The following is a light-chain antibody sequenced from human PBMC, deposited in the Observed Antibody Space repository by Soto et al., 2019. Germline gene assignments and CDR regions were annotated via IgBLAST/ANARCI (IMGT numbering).Light chain of an antibody. CDR3: QQYENLPT. J-gene: IGKJ5*01. V-gene: IGKV1-33*01. CDR1: QNINNY. CDR2: DAS. Sequence: IQMTQSPSSLSASVGHRVTITCQASQNINNYLNWYQQKPGRAPKLLIYDASNLEAGVPSRFRGSGSGTDFTFTIRRMKPEDIATDYCQQYENLPTFGQGTRLEIK.